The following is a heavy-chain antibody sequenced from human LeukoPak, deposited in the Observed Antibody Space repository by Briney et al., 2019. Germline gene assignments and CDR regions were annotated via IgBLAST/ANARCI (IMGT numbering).Heavy chain of an antibody. V-gene: IGHV1-2*06. D-gene: IGHD6-13*01. Sequence: ASVKVSCKASGYTFTGYYMHWVRQAPGQGLEWMGRINPNRGGTNYAQKFQGRVTMTRDTSISTAYMELSRLRSDDTAVYYCARDLGGMAAAEPPLGYWGQGTLVTVSS. CDR3: ARDLGGMAAAEPPLGY. CDR1: GYTFTGYY. J-gene: IGHJ4*02. CDR2: INPNRGGT.